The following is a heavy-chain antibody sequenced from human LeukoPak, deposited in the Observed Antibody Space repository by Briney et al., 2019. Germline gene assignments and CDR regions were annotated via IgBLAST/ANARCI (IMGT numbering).Heavy chain of an antibody. Sequence: GASVKVSCKASGYTFTGYYMHWVRQAPGQGLEWMGRIIPILGIANYAQKFQGRVTITADKSTSTAYMELSNLRSEDTAVYYCASSNDXWGQGTLVTVS. V-gene: IGHV1-69*02. CDR2: IIPILGIA. CDR3: ASSNDX. J-gene: IGHJ4*02. CDR1: GYTFTGYY.